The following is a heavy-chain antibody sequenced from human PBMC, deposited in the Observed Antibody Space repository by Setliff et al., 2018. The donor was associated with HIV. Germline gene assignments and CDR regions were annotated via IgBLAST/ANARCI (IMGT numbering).Heavy chain of an antibody. J-gene: IGHJ4*03. V-gene: IGHV3-48*01. CDR2: ISSSSSII. CDR3: ARSPQGGYFDY. Sequence: GGSLRLSCAASGFTFSSHSMNWVRQAPGKGLEWISYISSSSSIINYSDSVRGRFTISRDNAKKSLYQQMNSLRAGDTAVYYCARSPQGGYFDYWGQGTLVTVSS. CDR1: GFTFSSHS.